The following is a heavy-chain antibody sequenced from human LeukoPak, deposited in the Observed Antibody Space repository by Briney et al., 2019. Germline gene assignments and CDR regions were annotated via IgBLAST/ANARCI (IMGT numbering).Heavy chain of an antibody. CDR1: GFDFSNYG. CDR2: ISGRSTYI. Sequence: GGSLRLSCATSGFDFSNYGINCVRQAPGKGLEWVSAISGRSTYIYYAASVKGRFTLSRDNARDSVYLQMNRLRAEDTAVYFCARDAAHDSSPYYFHYWGQGTLVTVSS. CDR3: ARDAAHDSSPYYFHY. J-gene: IGHJ1*01. D-gene: IGHD3-22*01. V-gene: IGHV3-21*01.